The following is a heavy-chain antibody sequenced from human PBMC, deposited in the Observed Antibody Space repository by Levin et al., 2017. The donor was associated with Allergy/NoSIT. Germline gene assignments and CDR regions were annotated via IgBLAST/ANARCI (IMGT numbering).Heavy chain of an antibody. V-gene: IGHV4-30-2*01. CDR1: GGSISSGGYS. CDR3: ARVAGYRYGYYCDY. Sequence: SETLSLTCAVSGGSISSGGYSWSWIRQPPGKGLEWIGNIYLSGSTYYNPSLKSRVTISVDRSKNQFSLNLSSVTAAATAVYYCARVAGYRYGYYCDYWGQGTLVTVSS. CDR2: IYLSGST. J-gene: IGHJ4*02. D-gene: IGHD5-18*01.